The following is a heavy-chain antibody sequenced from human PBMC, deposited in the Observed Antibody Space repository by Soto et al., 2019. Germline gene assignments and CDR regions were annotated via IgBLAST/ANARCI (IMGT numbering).Heavy chain of an antibody. CDR2: MFYSGST. Sequence: SETLSLTCTVSGASISSGRSYWSWIRQHPGKGLEWIGYMFYSGSTYYHPSLKSRVNISADTSKNQFSLRLTSVTPADTAVYYCARDNGYGHFDSWGQGTLVTV. V-gene: IGHV4-31*03. J-gene: IGHJ4*02. D-gene: IGHD5-12*01. CDR3: ARDNGYGHFDS. CDR1: GASISSGRSY.